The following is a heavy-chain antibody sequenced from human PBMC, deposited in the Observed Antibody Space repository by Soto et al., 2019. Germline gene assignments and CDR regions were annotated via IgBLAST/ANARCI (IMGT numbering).Heavy chain of an antibody. CDR1: GFTFSSYG. CDR2: ISYDGSNK. D-gene: IGHD6-6*01. V-gene: IGHV3-30*18. J-gene: IGHJ4*02. CDR3: AKDFRFPGSSSSDY. Sequence: PGGSLRLSCAASGFTFSSYGMHWVRQAPGKGLEWVAVISYDGSNKYYADSVKGRFTISRDNSKNTLYLQMNSLRAEDTAVYYCAKDFRFPGSSSSDYWGQGTLVTVSS.